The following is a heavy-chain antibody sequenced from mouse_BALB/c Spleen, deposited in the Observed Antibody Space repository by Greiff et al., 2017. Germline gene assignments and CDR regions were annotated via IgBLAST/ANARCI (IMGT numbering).Heavy chain of an antibody. V-gene: IGHV1-18*01. Sequence: LQQSGPGPVKPGGSGKIPRKGSGYTFTEYKKEWVKQSHGKSLEWIGDINPNNGGTIYNQKFKGKATLTVDKSSSTAYMELRSLTSEDTAVYYCAAEDYFGYDEAYWGQGTLVTVSA. CDR1: GYTFTEYK. D-gene: IGHD2-2*01. CDR2: INPNNGGT. CDR3: AAEDYFGYDEAY. J-gene: IGHJ3*01.